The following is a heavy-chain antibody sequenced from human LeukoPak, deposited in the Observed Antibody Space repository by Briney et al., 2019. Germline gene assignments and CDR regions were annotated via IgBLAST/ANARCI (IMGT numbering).Heavy chain of an antibody. CDR3: VRELEGGLGDY. CDR1: GFTFSSYS. CDR2: ISSSSSYI. D-gene: IGHD2-15*01. Sequence: GGSLRLSCAASGFTFSSYSMSWVRQAPGKGLEWVSSISSSSSYIYYADSVKGRFTISRDNAKNSLYLQMNSLRAEDTAVYYCVRELEGGLGDYWGQGTLVTVSS. J-gene: IGHJ4*02. V-gene: IGHV3-21*01.